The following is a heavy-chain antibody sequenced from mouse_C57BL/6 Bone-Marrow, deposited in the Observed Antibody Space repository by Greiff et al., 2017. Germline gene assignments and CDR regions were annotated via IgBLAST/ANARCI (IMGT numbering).Heavy chain of an antibody. D-gene: IGHD2-5*01. CDR2: IYPGSGNT. CDR3: ARWGYSNYAWFAY. J-gene: IGHJ3*01. Sequence: QVQLQQSGPELVKPGASVKISCKASGYSFTSYYIHWVKQRPGQGLEWIGWIYPGSGNTKYNAKFKGKATLTADTSSNTAYMQLSSLTSEDSAVYYCARWGYSNYAWFAYWGQGTLVTVSA. V-gene: IGHV1-66*01. CDR1: GYSFTSYY.